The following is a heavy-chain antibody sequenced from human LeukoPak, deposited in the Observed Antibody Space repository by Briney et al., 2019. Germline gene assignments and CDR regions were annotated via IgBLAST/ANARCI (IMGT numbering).Heavy chain of an antibody. CDR3: AKDTYSGSSYFDY. Sequence: GGSLRLSCAASGFTFSSYAMSWVRQAPGKGLEWVSAISGSGGSTYYADSVKGRFTISRDNSKNTLYLQMNSLRAEDTAVYYRAKDTYSGSSYFDYWGQGTLVTVSS. CDR2: ISGSGGST. V-gene: IGHV3-23*01. J-gene: IGHJ4*02. CDR1: GFTFSSYA. D-gene: IGHD1-26*01.